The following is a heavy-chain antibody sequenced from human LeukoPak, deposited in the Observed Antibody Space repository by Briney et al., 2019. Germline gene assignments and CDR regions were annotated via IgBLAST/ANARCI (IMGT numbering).Heavy chain of an antibody. CDR2: IKQDGSEK. D-gene: IGHD6-19*01. J-gene: IGHJ4*02. CDR3: AREAVAGTYYFDY. Sequence: GGSLRLSCAASAFTFSSYWMGWVRQAPGKGLEWVANIKQDGSEKYYVDSVKGRFTISRDNAKNSLYLQMNSLRAEDTAVYYCAREAVAGTYYFDYWGQGTLVTVSS. CDR1: AFTFSSYW. V-gene: IGHV3-7*03.